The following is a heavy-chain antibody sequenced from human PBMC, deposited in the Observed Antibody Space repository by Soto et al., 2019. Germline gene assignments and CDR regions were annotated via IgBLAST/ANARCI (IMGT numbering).Heavy chain of an antibody. CDR1: GYTLTSYY. CDR2: INPSGSST. V-gene: IGHV1-46*01. J-gene: IGHJ5*02. Sequence: ASVKVSCKAPGYTLTSYYMHWVRQAPGQGLERMGIINPSGSSTNYAQKLQGRVTMTRDTSTSTVYMELRSLRSDDTAVYYCARDRARQGWFDPWGQGTLVTVSS. CDR3: ARDRARQGWFDP.